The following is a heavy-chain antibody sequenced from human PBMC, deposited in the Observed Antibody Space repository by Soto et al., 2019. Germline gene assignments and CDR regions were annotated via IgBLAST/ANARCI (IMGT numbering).Heavy chain of an antibody. D-gene: IGHD5-12*01. Sequence: ASVKVSCKASGYTFTSYGISWVRQAPGQGLEWMGWISAYNGNTNYAQKLQGRVTMTTDTSTSTAYTELRSLRSDDTAVYYCARDGVVQWLRNWFDPWGQGTLVTVSS. CDR2: ISAYNGNT. J-gene: IGHJ5*02. CDR3: ARDGVVQWLRNWFDP. V-gene: IGHV1-18*01. CDR1: GYTFTSYG.